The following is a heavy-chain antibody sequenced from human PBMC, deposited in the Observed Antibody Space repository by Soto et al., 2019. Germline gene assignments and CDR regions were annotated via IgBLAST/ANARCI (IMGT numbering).Heavy chain of an antibody. Sequence: QVQLVESGGGVVQPGRSLRLSCAASGFTFSSYGMHWARQAPGKGLEWVAVIWYDGSNKYYADSVKGRFTISRDNSKNTLYLQMNSLRAEDTAVYYCARDTLTTVLGPPAGFDYWGQGTLVTVSS. CDR1: GFTFSSYG. CDR2: IWYDGSNK. V-gene: IGHV3-33*01. CDR3: ARDTLTTVLGPPAGFDY. D-gene: IGHD4-17*01. J-gene: IGHJ4*02.